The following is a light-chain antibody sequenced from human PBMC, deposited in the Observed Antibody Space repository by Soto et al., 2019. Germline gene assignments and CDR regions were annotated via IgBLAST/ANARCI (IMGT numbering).Light chain of an antibody. CDR1: QSISSY. CDR3: QQYNSYPWT. Sequence: DIQMTQSPSSLSASVGDRVTITCRASQSISSYLNWYQQKPGKAPELLIYAASNLQSAVPSRFSGSGSGTDFTLTISSLQPEDFATYYCQQYNSYPWTFGQGTKVEIK. V-gene: IGKV1-39*01. J-gene: IGKJ1*01. CDR2: AAS.